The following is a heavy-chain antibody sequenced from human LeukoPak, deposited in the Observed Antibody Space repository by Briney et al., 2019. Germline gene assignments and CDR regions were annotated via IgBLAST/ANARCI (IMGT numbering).Heavy chain of an antibody. Sequence: PGGSLRLSCAASGFTFSSYGMHRVRQAPGKGLEWVAVISYDGSNKYYADSVKGRFTISRDNSKNTLYLQMNSLRAEDTAVYYCAKSFSAYYYDSSGFDYWGQGTLVTVSS. CDR3: AKSFSAYYYDSSGFDY. D-gene: IGHD3-22*01. CDR1: GFTFSSYG. V-gene: IGHV3-30*18. CDR2: ISYDGSNK. J-gene: IGHJ4*02.